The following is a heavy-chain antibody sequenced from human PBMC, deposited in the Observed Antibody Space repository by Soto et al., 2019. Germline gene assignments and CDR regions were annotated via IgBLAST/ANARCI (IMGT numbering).Heavy chain of an antibody. J-gene: IGHJ4*02. CDR1: GGSISSSNW. CDR2: IYHSGST. V-gene: IGHV4-4*02. Sequence: PSETLSLTCAVSGGSISSSNWWSWVRQPPGKGLEWIGEIYHSGSTNYNPSLKSRVTISVDKSKNQFSLKLSSVTAADTAVYYCAGGRDGSFYYFDYWGQGTLVTVSS. D-gene: IGHD2-15*01. CDR3: AGGRDGSFYYFDY.